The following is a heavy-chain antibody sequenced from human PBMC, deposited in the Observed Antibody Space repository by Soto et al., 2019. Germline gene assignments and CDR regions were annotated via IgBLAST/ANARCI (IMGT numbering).Heavy chain of an antibody. D-gene: IGHD6-13*01. J-gene: IGHJ4*02. Sequence: QVQLVESGGGVVQPGRSLRLSCVVSGGSFSSYGMHWVRQAPGKGLEWVASIWHDGRYEFHADAVKGRFAISRDNSKNSLYLLMHNLRVEYTAMYYCTTDGGFGHDSSQGNFWGQGTLFSVSS. CDR3: TTDGGFGHDSSQGNF. CDR2: IWHDGRYE. CDR1: GGSFSSYG. V-gene: IGHV3-33*01.